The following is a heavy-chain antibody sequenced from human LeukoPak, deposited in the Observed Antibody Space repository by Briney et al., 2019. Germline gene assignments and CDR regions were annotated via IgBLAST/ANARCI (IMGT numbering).Heavy chain of an antibody. CDR2: IYHSGST. CDR3: AVQSFGVVNFYMDV. Sequence: SETLSLTCTVSGYSISSGYYWGWIRPPPGKGLEWIGSIYHSGSTYYNPSLKSRVTISVDTSKNQFSLKLSSVTAADTAVYYCAVQSFGVVNFYMDVWGKGTTVTVSS. D-gene: IGHD3-3*01. CDR1: GYSISSGYY. J-gene: IGHJ6*03. V-gene: IGHV4-38-2*02.